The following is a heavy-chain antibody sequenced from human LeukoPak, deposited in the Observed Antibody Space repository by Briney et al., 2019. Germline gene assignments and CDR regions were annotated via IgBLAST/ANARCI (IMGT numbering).Heavy chain of an antibody. V-gene: IGHV3-48*01. CDR1: GFTFSSYS. CDR3: ARVLHKRNYDSTTYYGY. CDR2: IRSSSSTI. Sequence: GGSLRLSCAASGFTFSSYSMNWVRQAPGKGLEWVSYIRSSSSTIYYADSVKGRFTISRDNAMNSLYLQMNSLRAEDTAVYYCARVLHKRNYDSTTYYGYWGQGTLVTVSS. D-gene: IGHD3-22*01. J-gene: IGHJ4*02.